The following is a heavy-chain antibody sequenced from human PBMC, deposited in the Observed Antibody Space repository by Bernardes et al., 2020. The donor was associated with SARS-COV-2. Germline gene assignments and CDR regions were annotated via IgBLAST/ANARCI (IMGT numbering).Heavy chain of an antibody. Sequence: GSLRLSCAASGFTFDIYAMNWVRQAPGKGPEWVSGIIGNGDHIAYADSVKGRFTISRDNFRNKLYLQMNSLRAEDTAIYYCTKDLQPDGAWNFDYWGQGTLVTVSS. CDR1: GFTFDIYA. CDR3: TKDLQPDGAWNFDY. V-gene: IGHV3-23*01. CDR2: IIGNGDHI. J-gene: IGHJ4*02.